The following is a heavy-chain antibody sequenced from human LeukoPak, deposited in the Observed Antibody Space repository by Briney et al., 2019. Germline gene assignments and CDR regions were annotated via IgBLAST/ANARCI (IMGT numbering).Heavy chain of an antibody. Sequence: GGSLRLSCAASGFTFRTYAMSWVRQAPGKGLEWVSTISGGGGSTYYADSVKGRFTISRDSSRNTLYLQMNSLRAEDTAVYYCTTDQGFIYYFYYWGQGTLVTVSS. V-gene: IGHV3-23*01. D-gene: IGHD3-10*01. J-gene: IGHJ4*02. CDR3: TTDQGFIYYFYY. CDR1: GFTFRTYA. CDR2: ISGGGGST.